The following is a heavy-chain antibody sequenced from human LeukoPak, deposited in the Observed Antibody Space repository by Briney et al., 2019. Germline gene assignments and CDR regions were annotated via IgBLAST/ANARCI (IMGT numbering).Heavy chain of an antibody. J-gene: IGHJ6*03. D-gene: IGHD3-10*01. Sequence: PSETLSLTCAVYGGSFSGYYWSWIRQPPGKGLEWIGEINHSGSTNYNPSLKSRVTISVDTSKNQFSLKLSSVTAADTAVYYCARHPHGSGSYYNHYYMDVWGKGTTVTISS. V-gene: IGHV4-34*01. CDR1: GGSFSGYY. CDR3: ARHPHGSGSYYNHYYMDV. CDR2: INHSGST.